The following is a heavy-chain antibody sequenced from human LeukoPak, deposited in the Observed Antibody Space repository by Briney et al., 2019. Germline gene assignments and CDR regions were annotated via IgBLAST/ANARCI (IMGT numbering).Heavy chain of an antibody. D-gene: IGHD3-10*01. CDR1: GYTFTSYG. CDR3: ARDRRVRGVMSRNYYYYYMDV. V-gene: IGHV1-18*01. CDR2: ISAYNGNT. Sequence: ASVKVSCKASGYTFTSYGISWVRQAPGQGREWMGWISAYNGNTNYAQKLQGRVTMTTDTSTSTAYMELRSLRSDDTAVYYCARDRRVRGVMSRNYYYYYMDVWGKGTTVTISS. J-gene: IGHJ6*03.